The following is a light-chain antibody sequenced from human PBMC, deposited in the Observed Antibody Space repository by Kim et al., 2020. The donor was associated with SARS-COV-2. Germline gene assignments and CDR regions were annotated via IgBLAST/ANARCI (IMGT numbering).Light chain of an antibody. V-gene: IGLV2-23*02. J-gene: IGLJ3*02. CDR1: SSDGGSYNL. CDR2: EVS. CDR3: CSYAGSRV. Sequence: SPGQPITISCNGTSSDGGSYNLVSWYQQHPGKAPNLMIYEVSKRPSGVSNRFSGSKSGNTASLTISGLQAEDEADYYCCSYAGSRVFGGGTQLTVL.